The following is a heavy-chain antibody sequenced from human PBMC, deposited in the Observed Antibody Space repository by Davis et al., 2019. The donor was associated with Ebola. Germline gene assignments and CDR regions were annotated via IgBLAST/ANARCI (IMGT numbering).Heavy chain of an antibody. CDR2: ISYDGRNQ. J-gene: IGHJ5*02. CDR3: AKGYCDNGICYTGWFDP. V-gene: IGHV3-30*18. CDR1: GFTFSSYG. D-gene: IGHD2-8*01. Sequence: GGSLRLSCAASGFTFSSYGMHWVRQAPGKGLEWVAVISYDGRNQYYADSVKGRFTISRDNSKNTLYLQMNSLRPEDTAVYYCAKGYCDNGICYTGWFDPWGQGTLVTVSS.